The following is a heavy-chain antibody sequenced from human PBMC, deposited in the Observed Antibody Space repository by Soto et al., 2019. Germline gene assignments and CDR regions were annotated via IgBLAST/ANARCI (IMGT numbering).Heavy chain of an antibody. D-gene: IGHD2-15*01. Sequence: QVQVVESGGGVVQPGRSLRLSCAASGFTFSSYGMHWVRQAPGKGLEWVAVIWYDGSNKYYADSVKGRSTISRDNSKNTLYLQMNSLRAEDTAAYYCARDRGGPPLRYYYGMDVWGQGTTVTVSS. J-gene: IGHJ6*02. CDR3: ARDRGGPPLRYYYGMDV. V-gene: IGHV3-33*01. CDR2: IWYDGSNK. CDR1: GFTFSSYG.